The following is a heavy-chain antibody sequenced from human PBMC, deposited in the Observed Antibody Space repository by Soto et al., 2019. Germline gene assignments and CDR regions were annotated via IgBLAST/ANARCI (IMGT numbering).Heavy chain of an antibody. Sequence: GSLRLSCAASGFTFSTYPMSLVRPAPGKGLEWVSGISGSGISTYYTDSVKGRFTISRDNPKNTVFLQMNSLRDEDTAVYYCVKPPVITASYYYYDMDVWGQGTTVTVSS. CDR2: ISGSGIST. CDR1: GFTFSTYP. D-gene: IGHD4-4*01. V-gene: IGHV3-23*01. J-gene: IGHJ6*02. CDR3: VKPPVITASYYYYDMDV.